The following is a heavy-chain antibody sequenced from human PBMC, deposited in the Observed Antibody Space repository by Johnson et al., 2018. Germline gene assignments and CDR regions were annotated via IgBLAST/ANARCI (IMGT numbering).Heavy chain of an antibody. CDR1: GGTFSSYA. V-gene: IGHV1-69*01. CDR3: ARDKLSGRPYYYYGMEV. D-gene: IGHD6-25*01. Sequence: VQLVETGAEVKKPGSSGKVSCKASGGTFSSYAISWVRQAPGQGLEWMGGIIPIFGTANYAQKFQGRVTITADESTSTAYMELSSLRSEATAVYYCARDKLSGRPYYYYGMEVWGQGTTVTVSS. CDR2: IIPIFGTA. J-gene: IGHJ6*02.